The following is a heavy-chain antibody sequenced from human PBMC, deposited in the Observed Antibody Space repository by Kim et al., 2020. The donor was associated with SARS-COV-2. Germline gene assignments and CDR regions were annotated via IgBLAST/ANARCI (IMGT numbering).Heavy chain of an antibody. Sequence: GGSLRLSCEGSGFDFDTFAITWVRQAPGKGLEWVSRITAHNVVMYYANSVKGRFTASRDNSKAYLRMEGLRREDTAIDYCSQGLPAHADWVAMYVWGQGT. CDR1: GFDFDTFA. V-gene: IGHV3-23*01. D-gene: IGHD2-21*01. J-gene: IGHJ6*02. CDR3: SQGLPAHADWVAMYV. CDR2: ITAHNVVM.